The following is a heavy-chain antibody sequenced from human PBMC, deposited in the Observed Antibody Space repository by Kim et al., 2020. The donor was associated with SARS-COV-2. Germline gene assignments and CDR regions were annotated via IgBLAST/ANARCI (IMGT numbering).Heavy chain of an antibody. Sequence: NHRPSRKSRVTMSVDTSKNQFSLKLSSVTAADTAVYYCARDRVGKTWFDPWGQGTLVTVSS. J-gene: IGHJ5*02. V-gene: IGHV4-4*07. CDR3: ARDRVGKTWFDP. D-gene: IGHD1-26*01.